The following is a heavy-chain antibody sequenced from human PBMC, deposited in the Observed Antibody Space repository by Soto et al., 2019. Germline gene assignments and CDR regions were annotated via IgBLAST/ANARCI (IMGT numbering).Heavy chain of an antibody. J-gene: IGHJ4*02. D-gene: IGHD3-3*01. CDR3: ERVDPNDSAIFGVVNY. V-gene: IGHV4-31*03. CDR1: GGSISSGGYY. CDR2: IYYSGST. Sequence: SETLSLTCTVSGGSISSGGYYWSWIRQHPGKGLEWIGYIYYSGSTYYNPSLKSRVTISVDTSKNQFSLKLSSVTAADTAVYYCERVDPNDSAIFGVVNYWGQGTLVTVSA.